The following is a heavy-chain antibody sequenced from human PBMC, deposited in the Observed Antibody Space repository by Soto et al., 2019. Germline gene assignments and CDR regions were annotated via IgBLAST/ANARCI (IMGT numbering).Heavy chain of an antibody. D-gene: IGHD3-3*01. J-gene: IGHJ6*02. CDR2: VSSTSAYI. Sequence: GGSLRLSCAASVFTFSRYTINWVRQSPGNGLEWVSSVSSTSAYIYYADSVKGRFTISRDNTKNSLYLQINSLRVEDTAVYYCARAQVLGVVTQAYGMDVWGQGTTVTVSS. V-gene: IGHV3-21*01. CDR3: ARAQVLGVVTQAYGMDV. CDR1: VFTFSRYT.